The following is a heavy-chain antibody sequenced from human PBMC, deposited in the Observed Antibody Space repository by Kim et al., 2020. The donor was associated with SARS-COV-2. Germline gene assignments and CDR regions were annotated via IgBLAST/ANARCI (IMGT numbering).Heavy chain of an antibody. D-gene: IGHD6-13*01. V-gene: IGHV4-59*08. CDR1: GGSISSYY. CDR3: ARHQDSSSWYLGDWFDP. CDR2: IYYSGST. Sequence: SETLSLTCTVSGGSISSYYWSWIRQPPGKVLEWIGYIYYSGSTNYNPSLKSRVTISVDTSKNQFSLKLSSVTAADTAVYYCARHQDSSSWYLGDWFDPWGQGTLVTVSS. J-gene: IGHJ5*02.